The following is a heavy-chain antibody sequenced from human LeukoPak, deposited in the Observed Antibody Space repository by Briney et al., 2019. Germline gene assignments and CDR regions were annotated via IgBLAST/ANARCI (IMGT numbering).Heavy chain of an antibody. J-gene: IGHJ4*02. D-gene: IGHD6-13*01. V-gene: IGHV3-7*01. CDR2: IKEDGSEK. CDR1: GFTFSSYW. CDR3: ARRFIAAAFFDH. Sequence: SGGSLRLSCAASGFTFSSYWMSWVRQAPGKGLEWVANIKEDGSEKYYVDSVRGRFTLSRDNAKNSLYLQMNSLRAEDTAVYYCARRFIAAAFFDHWGQGTLVAVSS.